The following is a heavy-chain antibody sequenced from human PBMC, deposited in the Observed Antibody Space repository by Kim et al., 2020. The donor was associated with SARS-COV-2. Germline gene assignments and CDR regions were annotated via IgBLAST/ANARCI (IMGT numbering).Heavy chain of an antibody. CDR1: GFTFDDYA. CDR2: ISWNSGSI. Sequence: GGSLRLSCAASGFTFDDYAMHWVRQAPGKGLEWVSGISWNSGSIGYADSAKGRFTISRDNAKNSLYLQMNSLRAEDTSLYYCAKDIGYSSGLIDIWGQGTMVTVSS. CDR3: AKDIGYSSGLIDI. V-gene: IGHV3-9*01. D-gene: IGHD6-19*01. J-gene: IGHJ3*02.